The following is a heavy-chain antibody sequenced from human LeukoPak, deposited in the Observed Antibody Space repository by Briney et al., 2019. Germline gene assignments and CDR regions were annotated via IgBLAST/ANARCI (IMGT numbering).Heavy chain of an antibody. CDR3: AKDSRYCSSTSCRDWFDP. Sequence: GGSLRLSCAASGFTFSSYAMSWARQAPGKGLEWVSAISGSGGSTYYADSVKGRFTISRDNSKNTLYLQMNSLRAEDTAVYYCAKDSRYCSSTSCRDWFDPWGQGTLVTVSS. CDR1: GFTFSSYA. V-gene: IGHV3-23*01. J-gene: IGHJ5*02. D-gene: IGHD2-2*01. CDR2: ISGSGGST.